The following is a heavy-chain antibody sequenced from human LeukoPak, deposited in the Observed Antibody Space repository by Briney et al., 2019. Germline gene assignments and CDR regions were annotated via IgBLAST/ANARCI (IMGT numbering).Heavy chain of an antibody. Sequence: SQTLSLTCAISGDSVSSNSAAWNWIRQSPLRGLEWLGRTYYRSEWHNDYAVSVKSRIIISPDTSKNQFSLQLKSVTPEDTAVYYCARDLAGFGGYSYGMVDYWGQETLVTVSS. CDR2: TYYRSEWHN. D-gene: IGHD5-18*01. CDR3: ARDLAGFGGYSYGMVDY. V-gene: IGHV6-1*01. J-gene: IGHJ4*02. CDR1: GDSVSSNSAA.